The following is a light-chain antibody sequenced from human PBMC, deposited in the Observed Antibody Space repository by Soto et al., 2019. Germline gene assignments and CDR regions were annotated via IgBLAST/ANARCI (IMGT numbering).Light chain of an antibody. CDR3: CSYAGSSTLV. V-gene: IGLV2-23*01. CDR2: EGS. Sequence: QTVVTQPASASGSPGQSITISCTGTSSDVGSYNLVSWYQQHPGKAPKLMIYEGSKRPSGVSNRFSGSKSGNTASLTISGLQAEDEADYYCCSYAGSSTLVFGGGTKVTVL. CDR1: SSDVGSYNL. J-gene: IGLJ2*01.